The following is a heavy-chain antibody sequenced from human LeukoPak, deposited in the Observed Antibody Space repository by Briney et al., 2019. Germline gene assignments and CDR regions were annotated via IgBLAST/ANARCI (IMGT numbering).Heavy chain of an antibody. V-gene: IGHV3-7*03. CDR1: GFTFSAYW. CDR2: IKQDGSDK. D-gene: IGHD4-23*01. Sequence: QPGGSLRLSCAASGFTFSAYWMSWVRQAPGKGLEWVANIKQDGSDKYYVDSVKGRFTISRDNAKNSLYLQMNSLRAEVTAVYYCARKTVVGSYFDYWGQGTPVTVSS. J-gene: IGHJ4*02. CDR3: ARKTVVGSYFDY.